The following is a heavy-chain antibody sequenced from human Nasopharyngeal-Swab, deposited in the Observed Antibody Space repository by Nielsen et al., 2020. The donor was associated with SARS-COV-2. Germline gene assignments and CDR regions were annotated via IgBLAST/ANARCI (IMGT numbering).Heavy chain of an antibody. V-gene: IGHV4-59*12. CDR3: AREKASGWSF. Sequence: SETLSLTCTVFGGSISSYYWSWIRQPPGKGLEWIGYIYDSGNTNYYSGSTYYNPSLKSRVTISVDTSKNQFSLKLSSVTAADTAVYYCAREKASGWSFWGQGTLVTVSS. CDR2: IYDSGNTNYYSGST. D-gene: IGHD6-19*01. CDR1: GGSISSYY. J-gene: IGHJ4*02.